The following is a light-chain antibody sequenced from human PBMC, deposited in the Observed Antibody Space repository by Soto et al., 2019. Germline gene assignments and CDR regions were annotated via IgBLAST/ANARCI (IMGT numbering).Light chain of an antibody. Sequence: QSALTQPASVSGSDGQSITISCTGTSSDFGGYNYVSWYQQRPGKAPKLMIFGVSNRPSGVSNRFSGSKSDNTASLTISGLQGDDEADYYCSSYTGNSPFFVFGTGTKVTVL. J-gene: IGLJ1*01. V-gene: IGLV2-14*01. CDR1: SSDFGGYNY. CDR3: SSYTGNSPFFV. CDR2: GVS.